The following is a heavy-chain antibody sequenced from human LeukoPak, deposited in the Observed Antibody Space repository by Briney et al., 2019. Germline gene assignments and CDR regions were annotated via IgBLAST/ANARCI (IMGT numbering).Heavy chain of an antibody. V-gene: IGHV3-23*01. D-gene: IGHD3-10*01. CDR3: AKDDAWLRFGE. CDR1: GLTISSYS. Sequence: PGGSLRLSCAASGLTISSYSMNWVRQAPGKGLEWVSGISPSADIKYYADSVKGRFTISRDNSKNMLYLEVISLTADDTAVYYCAKDDAWLRFGEWSQGTLVTVSS. CDR2: ISPSADIK. J-gene: IGHJ4*02.